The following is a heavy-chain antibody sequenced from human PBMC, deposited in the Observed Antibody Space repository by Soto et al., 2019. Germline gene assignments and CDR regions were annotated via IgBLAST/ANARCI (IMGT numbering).Heavy chain of an antibody. CDR1: GASVSTGAYY. J-gene: IGHJ5*02. CDR2: VYESGYT. Sequence: SETQSLTCTVSGASVSTGAYYWGWVRQRPGRGLEWIGYVYESGYTYYNMSLKSRLTISLDRSNNQFSLGLTSVTAADTAVYYCVRALRHTAMVYPWFDPWGQGTLVTVSS. V-gene: IGHV4-31*03. CDR3: VRALRHTAMVYPWFDP. D-gene: IGHD5-18*01.